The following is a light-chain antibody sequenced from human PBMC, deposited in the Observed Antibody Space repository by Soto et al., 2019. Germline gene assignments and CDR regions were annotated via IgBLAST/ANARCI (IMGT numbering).Light chain of an antibody. J-gene: IGKJ1*01. CDR2: AAS. V-gene: IGKV1-27*01. CDR3: QKYNSVPWT. Sequence: DIQMTQSPSSLSASVGDRVTITCRASQGISNNLAWYQQKPGRVPKLLVYAASTLQSGVPSRFSGSGSGTDSTLTISTLQPEDVATYYYQKYNSVPWTFGQGTKVEIK. CDR1: QGISNN.